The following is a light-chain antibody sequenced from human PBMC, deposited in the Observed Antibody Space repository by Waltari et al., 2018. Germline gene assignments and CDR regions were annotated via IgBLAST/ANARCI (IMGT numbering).Light chain of an antibody. CDR2: FQSDSDN. CDR3: LIWHSGGCV. Sequence: QAVLPQPASLSASPGASASLTCTLRSGIDVGAYRIYWYQKKPGSPPQYLLSFQSDSDNQQGSGVPSRFSGSKDATANAGILLISGLQSEGAADYSCLIWHSGGCVFGTGTVVTVL. CDR1: SGIDVGAYR. J-gene: IGLJ1*01. V-gene: IGLV5-45*01.